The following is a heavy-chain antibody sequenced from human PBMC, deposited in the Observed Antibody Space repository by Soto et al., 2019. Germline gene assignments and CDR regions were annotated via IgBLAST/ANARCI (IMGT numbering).Heavy chain of an antibody. Sequence: GESLKISCKGSGYSFTIYCIGWVRQMPVKGLEWMGIIYPCDSDTRYSPSFQGQVTISADKSISTAYLQWSSLKASDTAMYYCARHGTRVDYDNSDYYCYGMDVWAQGTTVTLAS. V-gene: IGHV5-51*01. CDR2: IYPCDSDT. J-gene: IGHJ6*02. CDR3: ARHGTRVDYDNSDYYCYGMDV. D-gene: IGHD3-22*01. CDR1: GYSFTIYC.